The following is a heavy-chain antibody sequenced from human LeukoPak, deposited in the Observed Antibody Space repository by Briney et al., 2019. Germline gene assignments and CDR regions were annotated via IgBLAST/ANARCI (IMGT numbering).Heavy chain of an antibody. D-gene: IGHD6-13*01. V-gene: IGHV1-46*01. CDR1: GYTFTSYY. CDR3: ARDPGIAAAGREFDY. J-gene: IGHJ4*02. Sequence: ASVKVSCKASGYTFTSYYMHWVRQAPGQGLEWMGIINPSGGSTSYAQKFQGRVTMTRDTSTSTVYMELSSLRSEDTAVYYCARDPGIAAAGREFDYWGQGTLVTVSS. CDR2: INPSGGST.